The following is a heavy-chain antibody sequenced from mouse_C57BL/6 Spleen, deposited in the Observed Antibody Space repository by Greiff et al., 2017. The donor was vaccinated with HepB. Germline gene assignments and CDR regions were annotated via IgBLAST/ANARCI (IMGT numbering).Heavy chain of an antibody. CDR2: IDPETGGT. CDR3: TRSITTRYFDV. V-gene: IGHV1-15*01. CDR1: GYTFTDYE. D-gene: IGHD1-1*01. J-gene: IGHJ1*03. Sequence: VQLKQSGAELVRPGASVTLSCKASGYTFTDYEMHWVKQTPVHGLEWIGAIDPETGGTAYNQKFKGKAILTADKSSSTAYMELRSLTSEDSAVYYCTRSITTRYFDVWGTGTTVTVSS.